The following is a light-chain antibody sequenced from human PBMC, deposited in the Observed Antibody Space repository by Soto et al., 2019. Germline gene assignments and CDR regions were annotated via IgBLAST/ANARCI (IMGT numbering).Light chain of an antibody. CDR2: AAS. CDR3: QQYNNWPRT. J-gene: IGKJ1*01. V-gene: IGKV3D-15*01. Sequence: EIVLTQSPGTLSLSPGERATLSCRASPSVSGRNVAWYQQKPGLAPRLLMYAASSRASGIPARFSGSGSGTDFTLTINSLQSEDFAVYYCQQYNNWPRTFGQGTTGDIK. CDR1: PSVSGRN.